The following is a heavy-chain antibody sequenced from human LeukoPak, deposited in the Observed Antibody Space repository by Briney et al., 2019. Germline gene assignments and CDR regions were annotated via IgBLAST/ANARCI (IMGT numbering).Heavy chain of an antibody. CDR2: ISSIGSII. CDR3: ARDRVSSGWYAFDI. J-gene: IGHJ3*02. D-gene: IGHD6-19*01. V-gene: IGHV3-48*03. Sequence: GGSLRLSCAASRFTFSSYEMNWARQAPGKGLEWLSHISSIGSIIYYADSVKGRFTVSRDNAKNSLYLQMNSLRAEDTAVYYCARDRVSSGWYAFDIWGQGTMVTVSS. CDR1: RFTFSSYE.